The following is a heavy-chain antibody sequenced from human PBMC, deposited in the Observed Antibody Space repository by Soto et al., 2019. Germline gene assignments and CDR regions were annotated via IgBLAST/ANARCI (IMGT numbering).Heavy chain of an antibody. CDR2: ISYDGSKK. V-gene: IGHV3-30*18. D-gene: IGHD4-4*01. J-gene: IGHJ6*02. Sequence: GGSLRLSCAASGFIFSNYGMHWVRQAPGKGLEWVGVISYDGSKKYYADSVKGRFTISRDNSKNTLYLQMNSLRAEDTAVYYCAKSSSNYYYSMDVWGQGTTVTVSS. CDR3: AKSSSNYYYSMDV. CDR1: GFIFSNYG.